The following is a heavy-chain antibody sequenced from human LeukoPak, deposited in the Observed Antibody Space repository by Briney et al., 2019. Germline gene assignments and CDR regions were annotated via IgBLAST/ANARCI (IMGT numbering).Heavy chain of an antibody. CDR3: AREDDDWGPNTFDL. V-gene: IGHV3-48*01. Sequence: GGSLRLSCAASGFTFSDYSMNWVRQAPGKGPEWLPYIVSSSHVTHYADSVMGRFTISRDNAKSSLYLQVDSLRTDDTAVYYCAREDDDWGPNTFDLWGPGTKVTVS. J-gene: IGHJ3*01. CDR2: IVSSSHVT. CDR1: GFTFSDYS. D-gene: IGHD7-27*01.